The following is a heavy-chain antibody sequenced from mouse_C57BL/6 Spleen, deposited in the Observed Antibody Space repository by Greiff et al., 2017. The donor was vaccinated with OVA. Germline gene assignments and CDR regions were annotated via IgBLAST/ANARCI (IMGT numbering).Heavy chain of an antibody. Sequence: EVKLVESGGDLVKPGGSLKLSCAASGFTFSSYGMSWVRQTPDKRLEWVATISSGGSYTYYPDSVTGRFTISRDKGKNTLYLQMSRLMSEDTAMYSCARQDGYFDVWGTGTTVTVSS. CDR2: ISSGGSYT. CDR1: GFTFSSYG. V-gene: IGHV5-6*01. J-gene: IGHJ1*03. CDR3: ARQDGYFDV.